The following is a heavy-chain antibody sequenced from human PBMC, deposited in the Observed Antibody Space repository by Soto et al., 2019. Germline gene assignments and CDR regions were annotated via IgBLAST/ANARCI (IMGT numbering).Heavy chain of an antibody. D-gene: IGHD3-10*01. CDR2: IYYSGST. J-gene: IGHJ4*02. Sequence: QVQLQESGPGLVKPSQTLSLTCTVSGGSISSGGHYWNWIRQHPGKGLEWIGNIYYSGSTYYNPSLKSRVIISVDTSKSQFSLKLSSETAADTAVYYCATATWFGEVPPVNYFDYWGQGTLVTVSS. V-gene: IGHV4-31*03. CDR3: ATATWFGEVPPVNYFDY. CDR1: GGSISSGGHY.